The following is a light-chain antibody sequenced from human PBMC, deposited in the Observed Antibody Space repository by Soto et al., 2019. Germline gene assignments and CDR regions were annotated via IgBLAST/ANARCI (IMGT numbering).Light chain of an antibody. CDR3: HQYGRSPRT. V-gene: IGKV3-20*01. Sequence: PGDRATLSCRASQRVNSQFFAWHQQKPGQAPRLLIHGASNRAAGIPDRFSGSGSGTDFTLTISRLEPEDFAVYYCHQYGRSPRTFGQGTKVEFK. J-gene: IGKJ1*01. CDR1: QRVNSQF. CDR2: GAS.